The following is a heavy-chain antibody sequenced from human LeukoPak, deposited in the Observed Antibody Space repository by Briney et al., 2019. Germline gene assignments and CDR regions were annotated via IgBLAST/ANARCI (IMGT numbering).Heavy chain of an antibody. J-gene: IGHJ5*02. D-gene: IGHD6-6*01. V-gene: IGHV4-59*01. CDR2: IYYSGST. Sequence: SETLSLTCTVSGGSLSSYYWSWLPHPPGKGLEWSGYIYYSGSTNYNPSLKSRVTISVDTPKHQFSQKLRSVPAADAPVYYCARGYSSSFVGQGWFDPWGQGGLVTVSS. CDR1: GGSLSSYY. CDR3: ARGYSSSFVGQGWFDP.